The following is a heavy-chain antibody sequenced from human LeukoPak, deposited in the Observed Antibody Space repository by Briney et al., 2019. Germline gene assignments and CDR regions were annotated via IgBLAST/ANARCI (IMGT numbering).Heavy chain of an antibody. J-gene: IGHJ4*02. V-gene: IGHV4-59*01. CDR2: INYSGNT. D-gene: IGHD4-17*01. Sequence: SETLSLTCTVSGDSICSYYWSWILQPPGKGLEWMGYINYSGNTNYNPSLKSRVTISVDTSKNQFSLRLTSVTAADTAVYYCAREGRHDYVYFDCWGQGTLVTVSS. CDR1: GDSICSYY. CDR3: AREGRHDYVYFDC.